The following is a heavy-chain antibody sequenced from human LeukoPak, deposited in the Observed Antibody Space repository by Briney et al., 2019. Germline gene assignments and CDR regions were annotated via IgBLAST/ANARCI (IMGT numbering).Heavy chain of an antibody. Sequence: PGGSLRLSCAASGFTFITYSMKWARQAPGKGLEWVSTISDSGGGTYYADSVKGRFTISRDNSKNTLCQQMYILGADVTAVYDCDAADFWGQGTLVTVSS. V-gene: IGHV3-23*01. J-gene: IGHJ4*02. CDR2: ISDSGGGT. CDR3: DAADF. CDR1: GFTFITYS.